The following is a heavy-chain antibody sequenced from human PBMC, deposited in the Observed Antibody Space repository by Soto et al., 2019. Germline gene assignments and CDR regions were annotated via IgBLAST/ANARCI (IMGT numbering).Heavy chain of an antibody. V-gene: IGHV5-51*01. CDR2: IYPGDSDT. D-gene: IGHD6-13*01. CDR1: GYSFTSYW. CDR3: AKLAAAGSHYFDY. Sequence: HGESLKISCKGSGYSFTSYWIGWVRQMPGKGLEWMGIIYPGDSDTRYSPSFQGQVTISADKSISTAYPQWSSLKASDTAMYYCAKLAAAGSHYFDYWGQGTLVTVSS. J-gene: IGHJ4*02.